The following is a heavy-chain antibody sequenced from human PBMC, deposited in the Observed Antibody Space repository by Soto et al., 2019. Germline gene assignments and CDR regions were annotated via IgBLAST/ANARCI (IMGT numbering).Heavy chain of an antibody. CDR1: GFTFSSYA. D-gene: IGHD3-22*01. V-gene: IGHV3-23*01. CDR3: AKDSSHTYYYDSSGSNFDY. Sequence: PGGSLSLSCAASGFTFSSYAMSWVRQAPGKGLEWVSAISGSGGSTYYADSVKGRFTISRDNSKNTLYLQMNSLRAEDTAVYYCAKDSSHTYYYDSSGSNFDYWGQGTLVTVSS. CDR2: ISGSGGST. J-gene: IGHJ4*02.